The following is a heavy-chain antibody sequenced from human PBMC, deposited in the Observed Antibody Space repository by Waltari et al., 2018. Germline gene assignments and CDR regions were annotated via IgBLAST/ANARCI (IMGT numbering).Heavy chain of an antibody. CDR2: IYYSGST. Sequence: QLQLQESGPGLVKPSETLSLTCTVSGGSISSSSYYLGWIRQPPGKGLEWIGSIYYSGSTYYNPSLKSRVTISVDTSKNQFSLKLSSVTAADTAVYYCAGYDILTGYSVGAFDIWGQGTMVTVSS. D-gene: IGHD3-9*01. CDR1: GGSISSSSYY. CDR3: AGYDILTGYSVGAFDI. V-gene: IGHV4-39*07. J-gene: IGHJ3*02.